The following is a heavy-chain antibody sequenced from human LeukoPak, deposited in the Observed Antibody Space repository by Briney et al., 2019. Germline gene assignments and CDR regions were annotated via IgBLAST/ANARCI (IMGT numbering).Heavy chain of an antibody. Sequence: PSETLSLTCTVSGYSISSGYYWGWIRQPPGKGLEWIGSIYHSGSTYYNPSLKSRVTISVDTSKNQFSLKLSSVTAADTAVYYCASTISSGYYGVAEYFQHWGQGTLVTVSS. CDR1: GYSISSGYY. CDR2: IYHSGST. J-gene: IGHJ1*01. D-gene: IGHD3-22*01. V-gene: IGHV4-38-2*02. CDR3: ASTISSGYYGVAEYFQH.